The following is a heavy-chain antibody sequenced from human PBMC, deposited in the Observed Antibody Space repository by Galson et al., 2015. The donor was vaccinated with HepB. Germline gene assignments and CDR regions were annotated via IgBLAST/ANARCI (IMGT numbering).Heavy chain of an antibody. D-gene: IGHD3-22*01. CDR2: IYYSGST. J-gene: IGHJ4*02. Sequence: ETLSLTCTVSGGSISSSSYYWGWIRQPPGKGLEWIGSIYYSGSTYYNPSLKSRVTISVDTSKNQFSLKLSSVTAADTAVYYCARHRSEWLLLFDYWGQGTLVTVSS. CDR1: GGSISSSSYY. CDR3: ARHRSEWLLLFDY. V-gene: IGHV4-39*01.